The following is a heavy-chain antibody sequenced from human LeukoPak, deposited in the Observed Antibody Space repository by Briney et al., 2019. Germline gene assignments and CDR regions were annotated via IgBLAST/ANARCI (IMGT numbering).Heavy chain of an antibody. J-gene: IGHJ3*02. CDR3: ASFSSHPARGNDAFDI. CDR2: IYYSGST. V-gene: IGHV4-30-4*01. CDR1: GGSISSGDYY. Sequence: PSQTLSLTCTVSGGSISSGDYYWSWIRQPPEKGLEWIGYIYYSGSTYYNPSLKSRVTISVDTSKNQFSLKLSSVTAADTAVYYCASFSSHPARGNDAFDIWGQGTMVTVSS. D-gene: IGHD2-2*01.